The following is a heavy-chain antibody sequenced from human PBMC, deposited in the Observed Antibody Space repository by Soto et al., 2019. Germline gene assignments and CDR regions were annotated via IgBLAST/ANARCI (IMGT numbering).Heavy chain of an antibody. J-gene: IGHJ4*02. Sequence: GGSLRLSCAASGFTFTGHAMHWVRQAPGKGLEWVAVISYDGSNKYYADSVKGRFTISRDNSKNTLYLQMSSLRVEDTAVYYCAKALGYSYVNFDHWGQGTLVTVSS. CDR3: AKALGYSYVNFDH. V-gene: IGHV3-30-3*01. CDR1: GFTFTGHA. CDR2: ISYDGSNK. D-gene: IGHD5-18*01.